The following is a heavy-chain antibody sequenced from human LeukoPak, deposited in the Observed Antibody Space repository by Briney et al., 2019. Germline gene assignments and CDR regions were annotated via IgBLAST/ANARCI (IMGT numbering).Heavy chain of an antibody. D-gene: IGHD5-12*01. J-gene: IGHJ3*02. V-gene: IGHV4-59*08. CDR1: GGSISSYS. Sequence: SETLSLTCTVSGGSISSYSWSWIRQPPGKGLEWIGSIYYSGSTNYNPSLKSRVTMSVDTSKNLFSLKLGSVTAADTAVYYCARHGGESIVAMILHAFDIWGQGTMVTVSS. CDR2: IYYSGST. CDR3: ARHGGESIVAMILHAFDI.